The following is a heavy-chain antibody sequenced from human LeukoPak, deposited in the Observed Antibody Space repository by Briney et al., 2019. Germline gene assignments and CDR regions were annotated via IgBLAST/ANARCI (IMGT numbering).Heavy chain of an antibody. CDR3: ARLGDYGDLFDY. D-gene: IGHD4-17*01. CDR1: GYGFTSYW. CDR2: IYPGDSDT. J-gene: IGHJ4*02. V-gene: IGHV5-51*01. Sequence: GESLKISFKGSGYGFTSYWIGWGRPMPGKGREWMGIIYPGDSDTRYSPSFQGQVTISADKSISTAYLQWSSLKASDIAMYYCARLGDYGDLFDYWGQGTLVTVSS.